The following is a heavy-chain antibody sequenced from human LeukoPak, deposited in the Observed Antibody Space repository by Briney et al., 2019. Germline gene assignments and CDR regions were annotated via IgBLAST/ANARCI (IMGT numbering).Heavy chain of an antibody. CDR1: GYTFTGYY. J-gene: IGHJ4*02. CDR2: INPNSGGT. CDR3: ARSDYYDSSGYDY. Sequence: ASVKVSCKASGYTFTGYYMHWVRQAPGQGLEWMGWINPNSGGTNYAQKFQGRVTMTRDTSISTAYMELSRLRPDDTAVYYCARSDYYDSSGYDYWGQGTLVTVSS. V-gene: IGHV1-2*02. D-gene: IGHD3-22*01.